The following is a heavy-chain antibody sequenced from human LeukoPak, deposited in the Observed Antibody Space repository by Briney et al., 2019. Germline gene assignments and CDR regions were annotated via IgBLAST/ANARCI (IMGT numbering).Heavy chain of an antibody. V-gene: IGHV3-23*01. Sequence: GGSLRLSCAASGFTFSSYAMSWVRQAPGKGLGWVSAISGSGGSTYYADSVKGRFTISRDNAKNSLFLQMNSLRVEDTAVYYCARVGGYCSGTRCWGYYFDYWGQGTLVTVSS. CDR3: ARVGGYCSGTRCWGYYFDY. D-gene: IGHD2-2*01. CDR2: ISGSGGST. J-gene: IGHJ4*02. CDR1: GFTFSSYA.